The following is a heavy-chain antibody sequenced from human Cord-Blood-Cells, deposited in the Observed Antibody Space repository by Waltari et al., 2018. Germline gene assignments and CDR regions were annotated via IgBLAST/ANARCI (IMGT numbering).Heavy chain of an antibody. CDR2: IKQDGSEK. CDR1: GFTFSSYW. V-gene: IGHV3-7*01. CDR3: ARVGIIDWNYVAFDI. J-gene: IGHJ3*02. D-gene: IGHD1-7*01. Sequence: EVQLVESGGGLVQPGGSLRLSCAASGFTFSSYWMSWVRQAPGKGLEWVANIKQDGSEKYYVDSVKGRFTISRDNAKNSLYLQMNSLRAEDTAVYYCARVGIIDWNYVAFDIWGQGTMVTVSS.